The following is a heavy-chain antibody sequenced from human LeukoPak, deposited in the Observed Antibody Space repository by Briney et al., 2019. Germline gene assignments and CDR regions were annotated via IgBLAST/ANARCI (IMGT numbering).Heavy chain of an antibody. CDR3: ARADFWSGYPPYNWFDP. CDR1: GYTFSGFY. V-gene: IGHV1-2*02. Sequence: ASVKVSCKASGYTFSGFYIHWVRQAPGQGLEWMGWINPNSGGTNYAQKFQGRVTMTRDTSISTAYMELSRLRSDDTAVYYCARADFWSGYPPYNWFDPWGQGTLVTVSS. J-gene: IGHJ5*02. D-gene: IGHD3-3*01. CDR2: INPNSGGT.